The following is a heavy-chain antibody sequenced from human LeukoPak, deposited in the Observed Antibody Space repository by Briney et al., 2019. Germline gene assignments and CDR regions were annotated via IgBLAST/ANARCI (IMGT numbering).Heavy chain of an antibody. CDR2: ISSSGSTI. J-gene: IGHJ4*02. CDR1: GFTFSDYY. V-gene: IGHV3-11*01. D-gene: IGHD3-22*01. Sequence: GGSLRLSCAASGFTFSDYYMSWIRQAPGKGLEWVSYISSSGSTIYYADSVKGRFTISRDNAMNSLYLQMNSLRAEDTAVYYCARGLPPQLYYYDSSGYRYFDYWGQGTLVTVSS. CDR3: ARGLPPQLYYYDSSGYRYFDY.